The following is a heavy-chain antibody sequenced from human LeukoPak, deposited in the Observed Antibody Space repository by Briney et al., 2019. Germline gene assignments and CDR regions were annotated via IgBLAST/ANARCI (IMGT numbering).Heavy chain of an antibody. CDR3: ARGPHGGFVIIPTEF. CDR1: GFALSSHW. Sequence: GGSLRLSCAASGFALSSHWMTWVRQVPGRGPEWVANVNRDGSETYYLDSVKGRFTISKDNAKNSLYLQMNSLRAEDTAVYYCARGPHGGFVIIPTEFWGQGTLVTVSS. V-gene: IGHV3-7*01. D-gene: IGHD3-3*01. CDR2: VNRDGSET. J-gene: IGHJ4*02.